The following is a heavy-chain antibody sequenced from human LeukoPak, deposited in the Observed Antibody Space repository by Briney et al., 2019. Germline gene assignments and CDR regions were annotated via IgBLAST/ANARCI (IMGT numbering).Heavy chain of an antibody. Sequence: SDTLSLTCTVSGGSISSGSYYWSWIRPPAGKGLEWIGRIYTSGSTNYNHSLKSRVTISVDTSKDQFSLKLSSVTAADTAVYYRARLLYGSGTYYYYYYMDVWGKGTTVTVSS. CDR2: IYTSGST. D-gene: IGHD3-10*01. CDR1: GGSISSGSYY. V-gene: IGHV4-61*02. J-gene: IGHJ6*03. CDR3: ARLLYGSGTYYYYYYMDV.